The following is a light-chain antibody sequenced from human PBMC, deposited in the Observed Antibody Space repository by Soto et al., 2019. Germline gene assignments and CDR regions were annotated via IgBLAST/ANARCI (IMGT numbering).Light chain of an antibody. CDR3: QQYNNWPPKWT. CDR1: QSVASN. V-gene: IGKV3-15*01. J-gene: IGKJ1*01. Sequence: ETVLTQSPGTLSLSPGETATLSCRASQSVASNSLAWYQQKPGQAPRLLSYGASTRATGIPARFSGSGSGTEFTLTISSLQSEDFAVYYCQQYNNWPPKWTFGQGTKVDIK. CDR2: GAS.